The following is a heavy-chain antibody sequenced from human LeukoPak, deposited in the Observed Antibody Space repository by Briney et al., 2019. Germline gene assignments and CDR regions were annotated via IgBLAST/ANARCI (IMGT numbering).Heavy chain of an antibody. CDR3: ARDEYLWSGYYPNQAFDY. V-gene: IGHV3-21*01. Sequence: GGSLRLSCAASGFTFLSYNMNWVRQAPGKGLEWVSSISSTSSSYIYYADSVKGRFTISRDNSKNTLYLQMSSLRAEDTAVYYCARDEYLWSGYYPNQAFDYWGQGTLVTVSS. D-gene: IGHD3-3*01. CDR2: ISSTSSSYI. J-gene: IGHJ4*02. CDR1: GFTFLSYN.